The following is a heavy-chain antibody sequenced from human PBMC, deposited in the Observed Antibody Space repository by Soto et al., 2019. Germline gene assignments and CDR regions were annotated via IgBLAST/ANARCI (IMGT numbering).Heavy chain of an antibody. D-gene: IGHD3-22*01. CDR3: ARDGDYYDSSGYYYAGY. J-gene: IGHJ4*02. CDR2: IYYSGST. Sequence: SETLSLTCTVSGGSISSGGYYWSFIRQHPGKGLEWIGYIYYSGSTYYNPSLKSRVTISVDTSKNQFSLKLSSVTAADTAVYYCARDGDYYDSSGYYYAGYWGQGTLVTVSS. CDR1: GGSISSGGYY. V-gene: IGHV4-31*03.